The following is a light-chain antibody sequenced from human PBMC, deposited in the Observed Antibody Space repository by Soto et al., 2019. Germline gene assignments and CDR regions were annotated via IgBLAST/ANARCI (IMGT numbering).Light chain of an antibody. CDR1: NIGSKS. J-gene: IGLJ2*01. Sequence: SYELTQPPSVSVAPGETARITCGGNNIGSKSVHWYQHKPGQAPVLVIYYNSDRPSGIPERFSGSNSGNTATPTISRVEAGDEADYYCQVWDSSSYVVFGGGTKLTVL. CDR3: QVWDSSSYVV. CDR2: YNS. V-gene: IGLV3-21*04.